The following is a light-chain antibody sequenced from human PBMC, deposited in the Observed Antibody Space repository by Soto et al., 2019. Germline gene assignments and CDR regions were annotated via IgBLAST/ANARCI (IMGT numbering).Light chain of an antibody. CDR2: DVT. V-gene: IGLV2-14*03. CDR3: SSYTTSNTRQIV. J-gene: IGLJ1*01. CDR1: SSDVGGYNY. Sequence: QSVLTQPASVSGSPGQSITISCTGTSSDVGGYNYVSWYQHHPGKAPKLIIYDVTNRPSGVSNPFSGSKSGNTASLTISGLQPDDDADYYCSSYTTSNTRQIVFGTGTKVTVL.